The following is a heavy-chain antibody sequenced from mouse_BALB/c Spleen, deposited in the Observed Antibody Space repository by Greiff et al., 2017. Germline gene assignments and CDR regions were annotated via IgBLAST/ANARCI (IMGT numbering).Heavy chain of an antibody. D-gene: IGHD1-1*01. V-gene: IGHV1S29*02. J-gene: IGHJ2*01. CDR1: GYTFTDYN. Sequence: EVKLMESGPELVKPGASVKISCKASGYTFTDYNMHWVKQSHGKSLEWIGYIYPYNGGTGYNQKFKSKATLTVDNSSSTAYMELRSLTSEDSAVYYCAIRVFDYWGQGTTLTVSS. CDR2: IYPYNGGT. CDR3: AIRVFDY.